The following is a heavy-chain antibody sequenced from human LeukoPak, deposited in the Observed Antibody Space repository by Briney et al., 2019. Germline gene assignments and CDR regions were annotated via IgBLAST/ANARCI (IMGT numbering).Heavy chain of an antibody. CDR3: AMGQQLVSDAFDI. D-gene: IGHD6-13*01. Sequence: SETLSLTCAVYGGSFSGYYWCWIRQPPGKGLEWIGEINHSGSTNYNPSLKSRVTISVDTSKNQFSLKLSSVTAADTAVYYCAMGQQLVSDAFDIWGQGTMVTVSS. CDR2: INHSGST. J-gene: IGHJ3*02. V-gene: IGHV4-34*01. CDR1: GGSFSGYY.